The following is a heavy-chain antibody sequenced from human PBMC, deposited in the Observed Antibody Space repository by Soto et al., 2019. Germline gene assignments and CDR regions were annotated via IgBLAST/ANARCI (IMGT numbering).Heavy chain of an antibody. CDR3: ARGRTRIQLGLDY. J-gene: IGHJ4*02. D-gene: IGHD5-18*01. CDR1: GGSFSGYY. CDR2: INHSGST. V-gene: IGHV4-34*01. Sequence: QVQLQQWGAGLLKPSETLSLTCAVYGGSFSGYYWSWIRQPPGKGLEWIGEINHSGSTNYNPSLKSRVTISVDTSKNQFSLKLSSVTAADTAVYYCARGRTRIQLGLDYWGQGTLVTVSS.